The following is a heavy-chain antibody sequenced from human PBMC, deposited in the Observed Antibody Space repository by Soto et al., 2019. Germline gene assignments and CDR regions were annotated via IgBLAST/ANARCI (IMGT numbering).Heavy chain of an antibody. V-gene: IGHV3-15*01. CDR2: IKGSHAGGTT. D-gene: IGHD1-26*01. J-gene: IGHJ4*02. CDR1: GFTFTNAY. Sequence: EVQLVESGGGLVEPGGSIRLSCVASGFTFTNAYMTWVLQAPGKGLEWVGRIKGSHAGGTTDYATSVKGRFTMSRDDSKNTLYLQMNSLKTEDTSVYYCATEGGYRGSNFYGAYWGQGTLVTVSS. CDR3: ATEGGYRGSNFYGAY.